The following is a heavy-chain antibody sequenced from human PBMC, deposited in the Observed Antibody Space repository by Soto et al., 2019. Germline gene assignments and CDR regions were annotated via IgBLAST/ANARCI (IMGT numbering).Heavy chain of an antibody. D-gene: IGHD1-1*01. CDR1: GFTFSSYA. J-gene: IGHJ4*02. Sequence: LRLSCAASGFTFSSYAMSWVRQAPGKGLEWVSSISGSGGGTYYADSVKGRFTFSRDNSKNTLYLQMNSLRAEDTAVYYCAKFGMATTKRSPPYYIDYWGQGALVTSPQ. CDR2: ISGSGGGT. CDR3: AKFGMATTKRSPPYYIDY. V-gene: IGHV3-23*01.